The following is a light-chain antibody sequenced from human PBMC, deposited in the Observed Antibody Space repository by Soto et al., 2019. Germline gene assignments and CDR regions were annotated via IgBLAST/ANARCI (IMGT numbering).Light chain of an antibody. V-gene: IGKV1-5*03. J-gene: IGKJ4*01. Sequence: DIQMTQSPSTLSASVGDRVTMTCRASQSISSWLAWYQQKPGKAPKLLIYKASSLESGVPSRFSGSGSGTEFTLTITTLQPDDFASYYCHQYNCYPLIFGGGTKVAIK. CDR1: QSISSW. CDR2: KAS. CDR3: HQYNCYPLI.